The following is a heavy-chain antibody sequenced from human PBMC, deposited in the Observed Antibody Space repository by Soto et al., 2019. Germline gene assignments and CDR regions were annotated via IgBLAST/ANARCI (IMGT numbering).Heavy chain of an antibody. V-gene: IGHV4-4*02. CDR1: GGSSSSSNC. Sequence: SETLSLTCXVAGGSSSSSNCWSWVRQPPGKGLEWIGEIYHSGSTNYNPSLKSRVTISVDKSKNQFSLKLSSVTAADTAVYSCARVSGSYYYGIDVWGQGITVTVSS. CDR2: IYHSGST. J-gene: IGHJ6*02. D-gene: IGHD1-26*01. CDR3: ARVSGSYYYGIDV.